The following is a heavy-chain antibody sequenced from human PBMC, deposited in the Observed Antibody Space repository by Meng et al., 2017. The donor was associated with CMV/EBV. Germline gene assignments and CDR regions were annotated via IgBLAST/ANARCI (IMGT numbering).Heavy chain of an antibody. CDR3: AREWVLSRGRKQNAFDI. CDR1: GFTFDDYG. V-gene: IGHV3-20*01. Sequence: GESLKISCAASGFTFDDYGMSWVRQAPGKGLEWVSGINWNGGSTGYADSVKGRFTISRDNAKNSLYLQMNSLRAEDTALYHCAREWVLSRGRKQNAFDICGQGTMVTVSS. D-gene: IGHD1-26*01. CDR2: INWNGGST. J-gene: IGHJ3*02.